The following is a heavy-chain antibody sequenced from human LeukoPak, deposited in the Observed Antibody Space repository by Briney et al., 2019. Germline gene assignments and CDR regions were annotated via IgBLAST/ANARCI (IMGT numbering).Heavy chain of an antibody. CDR3: ARGRPYYDFWSGYLRADAFDI. CDR1: GGSFRGYY. CDR2: INHSGST. Sequence: SETLSLTCAVYGGSFRGYYWSWIRQPPGKGLEWIGEINHSGSTNYNPSLKTRVTISVDTSKNQFSLKLSSVTAADTAVYYCARGRPYYDFWSGYLRADAFDIWGQGTMVTVSS. D-gene: IGHD3-3*01. J-gene: IGHJ3*02. V-gene: IGHV4-34*01.